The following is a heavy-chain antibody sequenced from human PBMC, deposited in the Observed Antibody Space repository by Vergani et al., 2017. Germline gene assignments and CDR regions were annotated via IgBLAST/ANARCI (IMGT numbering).Heavy chain of an antibody. CDR2: ISAYNGNT. CDR1: GYTFTSYG. Sequence: QVQLVQSGAEVKKPGASVKVSCKASGYTFTSYGISWVRQAPGQGLEWMGWISAYNGNTNYAQKLQGRVTMTTDTSTSTAYMEMRSLRSDDTAVSYCARVVVPAEPHPLYFDYWGQGTLVTVSS. V-gene: IGHV1-18*01. D-gene: IGHD2-2*01. CDR3: ARVVVPAEPHPLYFDY. J-gene: IGHJ4*02.